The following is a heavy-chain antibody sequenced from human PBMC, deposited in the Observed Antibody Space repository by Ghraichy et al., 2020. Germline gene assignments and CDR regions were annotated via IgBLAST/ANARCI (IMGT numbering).Heavy chain of an antibody. CDR3: ARTVNVGLTVIWFDP. Sequence: SETLSLTCTVSGGSINSSYWSWIRQSAGKGLEWIGRIHSRGSTYYNPSLKSRLTMSIDTSTNQFSLKLTSVTAADTAVYYCARTVNVGLTVIWFDPWGQGTRVTVSP. D-gene: IGHD2-8*02. CDR2: IHSRGST. J-gene: IGHJ5*02. V-gene: IGHV4-4*07. CDR1: GGSINSSY.